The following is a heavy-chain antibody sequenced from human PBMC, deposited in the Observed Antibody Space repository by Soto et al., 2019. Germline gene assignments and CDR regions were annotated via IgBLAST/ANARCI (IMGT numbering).Heavy chain of an antibody. CDR3: ASNGFVETYYYVMDV. D-gene: IGHD5-18*01. V-gene: IGHV1-69*12. CDR2: IIPIFGTA. J-gene: IGHJ6*02. CDR1: GGTFSSYA. Sequence: QVQLVQSGAEVKKPGSSVKVSCKASGGTFSSYAINWVRQAPGQGLEWMGGIIPIFGTADYAQKFQGRVTITADGSTRTAYMELSSLRSEDTAVYYCASNGFVETYYYVMDVWGQGTTVTVSS.